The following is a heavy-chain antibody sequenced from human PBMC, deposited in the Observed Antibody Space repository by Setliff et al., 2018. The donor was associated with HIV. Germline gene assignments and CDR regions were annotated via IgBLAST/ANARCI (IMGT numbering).Heavy chain of an antibody. J-gene: IGHJ4*02. D-gene: IGHD5-12*01. V-gene: IGHV4-39*07. CDR1: GDSISSGSNY. CDR3: ARSPLYSGYERYYFDY. Sequence: SETLSLTCTVSGDSISSGSNYWSWIRQAPGKGLEWIGEINHSGKTNYNPSLKSRVTISLDRSKTQFSLKLSSVTAADTAVYYCARSPLYSGYERYYFDYWGQGTLVTSPQ. CDR2: INHSGKT.